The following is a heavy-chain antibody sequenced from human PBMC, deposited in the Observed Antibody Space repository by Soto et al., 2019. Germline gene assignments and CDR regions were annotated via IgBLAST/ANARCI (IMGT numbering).Heavy chain of an antibody. Sequence: QVQLVQSGAEVKKPGSSVKVSCKASGGTFSSYTISWVRQAPGQGLEWMGRIIPILGIANYAQKFQGRVTVXAXXSTSTAYMELSSLRSEDTAVYYCARAYYYGSGLGYWGQGTLVTVSS. D-gene: IGHD3-10*01. CDR3: ARAYYYGSGLGY. J-gene: IGHJ4*02. CDR2: IIPILGIA. CDR1: GGTFSSYT. V-gene: IGHV1-69*02.